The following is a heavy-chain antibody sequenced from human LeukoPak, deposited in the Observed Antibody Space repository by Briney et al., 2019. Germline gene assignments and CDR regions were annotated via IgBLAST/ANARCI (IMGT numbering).Heavy chain of an antibody. CDR2: ISAYNGNT. CDR3: ARVAQVVVPAAMGSWFDP. D-gene: IGHD2-2*01. V-gene: IGHV1-18*01. CDR1: GGTFSSYA. Sequence: ASVKVSCKASGGTFSSYAISWVRQAPGQGLEWMGWISAYNGNTNYAQKLQGRVTMTTDTSTSTAYMELRSLRSDDTAVYYCARVAQVVVPAAMGSWFDPWGQGTLVTVSS. J-gene: IGHJ5*02.